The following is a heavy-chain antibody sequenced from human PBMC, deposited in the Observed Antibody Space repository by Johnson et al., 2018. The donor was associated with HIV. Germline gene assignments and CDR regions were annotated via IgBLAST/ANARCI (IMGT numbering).Heavy chain of an antibody. CDR3: TTDHYFLDALDI. D-gene: IGHD2/OR15-2a*01. V-gene: IGHV3-15*01. J-gene: IGHJ3*02. CDR1: GFTVSSNY. CDR2: IKSKTDGGTT. Sequence: VQLVESGGGLVQPGGSLRISCAASGFTVSSNYMSWVRQAPGKGLEWVGRIKSKTDGGTTDYAAPVKGRFTISRDDSKNTLYVQMKSLKTEDTAVYYCTTDHYFLDALDIWGQGTMVTVSS.